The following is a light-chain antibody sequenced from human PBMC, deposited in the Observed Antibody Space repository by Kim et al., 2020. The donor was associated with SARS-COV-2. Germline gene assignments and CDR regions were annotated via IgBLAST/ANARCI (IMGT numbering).Light chain of an antibody. CDR1: SLRSYY. Sequence: SSELTQDPAVTVALGQTVRITCQGDSLRSYYASWYQQKPGQAPVLVIYGKNNRPSGIPDRFSGSSSGNTASLTITGAQAEDEADYYCNSRDSSANHVFGGGTQLTVL. CDR2: GKN. J-gene: IGLJ2*01. CDR3: NSRDSSANHV. V-gene: IGLV3-19*01.